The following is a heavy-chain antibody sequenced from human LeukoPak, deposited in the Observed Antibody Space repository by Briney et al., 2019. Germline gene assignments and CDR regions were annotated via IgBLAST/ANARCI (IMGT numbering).Heavy chain of an antibody. CDR3: TTNSAGP. Sequence: GGSLRLSRLASGFTLRNAWMSWVRQAPGKGGEWVGRIKSKIEGGKTDYAAPVRVRFIISRDDSKNTLYLQMSSLRTEDTAVYYCTTNSAGPWGQGTLVTVSS. V-gene: IGHV3-15*01. CDR1: GFTLRNAW. J-gene: IGHJ5*02. D-gene: IGHD4-11*01. CDR2: IKSKIEGGKT.